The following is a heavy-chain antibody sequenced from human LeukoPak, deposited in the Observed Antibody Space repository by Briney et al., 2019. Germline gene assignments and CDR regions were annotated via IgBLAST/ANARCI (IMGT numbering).Heavy chain of an antibody. Sequence: ASVKVSCKASGYTFTSYDINWVRQATGQGLEWMGWMNPNSGNTGYAQKFQGRVTITRNTSISTAYMELSSLRSEDTAVYYCARGTSGWYDNDFDYWGQGTLVTVSS. CDR3: ARGTSGWYDNDFDY. V-gene: IGHV1-8*03. CDR2: MNPNSGNT. CDR1: GYTFTSYD. D-gene: IGHD6-19*01. J-gene: IGHJ4*02.